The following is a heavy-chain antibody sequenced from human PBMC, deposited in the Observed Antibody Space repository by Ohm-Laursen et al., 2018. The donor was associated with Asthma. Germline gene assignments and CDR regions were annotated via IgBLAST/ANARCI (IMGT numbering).Heavy chain of an antibody. V-gene: IGHV4-31*03. Sequence: SQTLSLTCTVSGGSISSGGYYWSWIRQHPGKGLEWIGYIYYSGSTYYNPSLKSRVTISVDTSKNQFSLKLSSVTAADTAVYYCARGPRGYCSGGSCSAWGQGTLVTVSS. J-gene: IGHJ5*02. D-gene: IGHD2-15*01. CDR3: ARGPRGYCSGGSCSA. CDR1: GGSISSGGYY. CDR2: IYYSGST.